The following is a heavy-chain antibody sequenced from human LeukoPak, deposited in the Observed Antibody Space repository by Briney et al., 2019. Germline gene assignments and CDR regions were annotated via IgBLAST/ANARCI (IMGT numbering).Heavy chain of an antibody. CDR2: INNDGSYT. D-gene: IGHD2-2*01. J-gene: IGHJ4*02. V-gene: IGHV3-74*01. CDR1: GFPFNNYW. Sequence: QPGGSLRLSCAASGFPFNNYWMHWVRQAPGKGLVWVSRINNDGSYTNYADSVKGRFTISRDKSKNTLYLQMNSLRAEDTAVYYCAKRHLVVVPAAMNSFDYWGQGTLVTVSS. CDR3: AKRHLVVVPAAMNSFDY.